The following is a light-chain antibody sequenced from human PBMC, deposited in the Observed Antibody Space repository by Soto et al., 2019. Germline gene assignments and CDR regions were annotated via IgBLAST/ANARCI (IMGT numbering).Light chain of an antibody. Sequence: DIQMTQSPSSLSASVGDRVTITCRASQSISSYLNWYQQKPGKAPKLLMYAASTLQSGVPSRFSGSGSGTDFTLVISSLQPDDFATYYCQQTYTTPRTFGQGTKLEIK. J-gene: IGKJ2*01. CDR2: AAS. CDR1: QSISSY. CDR3: QQTYTTPRT. V-gene: IGKV1-39*01.